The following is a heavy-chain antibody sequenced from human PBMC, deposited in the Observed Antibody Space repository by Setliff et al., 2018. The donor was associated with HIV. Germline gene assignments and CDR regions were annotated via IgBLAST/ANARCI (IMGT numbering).Heavy chain of an antibody. CDR1: GGSVSDYY. J-gene: IGHJ6*02. D-gene: IGHD3-22*01. CDR3: ARERSSGYHSYYYHYGMDV. Sequence: ETLSLTCTVSGGSVSDYYWSWIRQPPGRGLEWNGYIYYSGNTNYKPSLKRRVTITVDTSKDPFNLELRSVTAADTAVYYCARERSSGYHSYYYHYGMDVWGQGTTVTVSS. CDR2: IYYSGNT. V-gene: IGHV4-59*02.